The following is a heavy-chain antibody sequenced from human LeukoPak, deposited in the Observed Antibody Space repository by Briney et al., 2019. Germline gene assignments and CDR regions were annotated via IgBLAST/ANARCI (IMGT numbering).Heavy chain of an antibody. D-gene: IGHD3-22*01. J-gene: IGHJ4*02. Sequence: SETLSLTCTLSGGSISSYYWSWIRQPAGKGLEWIGRIYTSGSTNYNPSLKSRVTMSVDTSKNQFSLKLSSVTAADTAVYYCARDTPTHQGMIVMDYWGQGTLVTVSS. CDR3: ARDTPTHQGMIVMDY. CDR2: IYTSGST. V-gene: IGHV4-4*07. CDR1: GGSISSYY.